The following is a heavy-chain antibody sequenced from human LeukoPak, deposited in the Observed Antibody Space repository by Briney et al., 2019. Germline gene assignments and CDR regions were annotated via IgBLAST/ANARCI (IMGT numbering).Heavy chain of an antibody. V-gene: IGHV1-58*01. D-gene: IGHD3-22*01. J-gene: IGHJ5*02. CDR3: AAGLGESSGYYCVFGLS. CDR1: GFTFTSSA. Sequence: GTSVKVSCKASGFTFTSSAVQWVRQARGQRLEWIGWIVVGSGNTNYAQKFQERVTITRDMSTSTAYMELSSLRSEDTAVYYCAAGLGESSGYYCVFGLSWGQGTLVTVSS. CDR2: IVVGSGNT.